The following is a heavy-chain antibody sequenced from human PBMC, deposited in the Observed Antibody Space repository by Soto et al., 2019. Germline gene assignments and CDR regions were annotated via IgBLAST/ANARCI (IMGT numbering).Heavy chain of an antibody. CDR3: ARSREYQLPPNPDYNWFDP. CDR2: IFSNDEK. Sequence: QVTLKESGPVLVKPTETLTLTCTVSGFSLSNARMGVSWIRQPPGKALEWLAHIFSNDEKSYSTSLKSRLTISKDTSKSPVVLTMTNMDPVDTATYYCARSREYQLPPNPDYNWFDPWGQGTLVTVSS. J-gene: IGHJ5*02. V-gene: IGHV2-26*01. D-gene: IGHD2-2*01. CDR1: GFSLSNARMG.